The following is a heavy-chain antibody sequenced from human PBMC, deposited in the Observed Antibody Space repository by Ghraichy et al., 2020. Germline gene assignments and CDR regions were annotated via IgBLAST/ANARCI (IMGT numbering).Heavy chain of an antibody. V-gene: IGHV4-39*01. Sequence: SETLSLTCTVSGGSISSSSYYWGWIRQPPGKGLEWIGSIYYSGSTYYNPSLKSRVTISVDTSKNQFSLKLSSVTAADTAVYYCARHTIFGVVSGGADNWFDPWGQGTLVTVSS. J-gene: IGHJ5*02. CDR1: GGSISSSSYY. CDR2: IYYSGST. CDR3: ARHTIFGVVSGGADNWFDP. D-gene: IGHD3-3*01.